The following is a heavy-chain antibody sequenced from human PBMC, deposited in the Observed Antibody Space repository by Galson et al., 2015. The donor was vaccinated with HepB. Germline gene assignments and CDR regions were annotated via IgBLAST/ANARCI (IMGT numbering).Heavy chain of an antibody. J-gene: IGHJ4*02. CDR2: ISSGSSCI. CDR1: GFTFSSYT. CDR3: ASIPLGGAAGYGV. Sequence: SLRLSCAASGFTFSSYTMNWVRQAPGKGLEWVSSISSGSSCIYYGDSVKGRFTISRDNAKNSLYLQMNSLRVEDTAVYYCASIPLGGAAGYGVWGQGTLVTVSS. D-gene: IGHD6-13*01. V-gene: IGHV3-21*01.